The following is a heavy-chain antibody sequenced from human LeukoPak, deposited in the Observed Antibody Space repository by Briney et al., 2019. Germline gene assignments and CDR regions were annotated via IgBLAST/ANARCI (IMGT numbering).Heavy chain of an antibody. CDR2: ISWDGGST. D-gene: IGHD6-19*01. CDR3: ARAPEYSSGPLY. Sequence: GGSLRLSCAASGFTFDDYTMHWVRQAPGKGLEWVSVISWDGGSTYYADSVKGRFTISRDNSKNSLYLQMNSLRAEDTAVYYCARAPEYSSGPLYWGQGTLVTVSS. V-gene: IGHV3-43*01. J-gene: IGHJ4*02. CDR1: GFTFDDYT.